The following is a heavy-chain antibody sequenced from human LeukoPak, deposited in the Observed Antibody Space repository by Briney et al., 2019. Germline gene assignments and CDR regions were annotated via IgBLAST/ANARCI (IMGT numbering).Heavy chain of an antibody. CDR2: IYSGGST. J-gene: IGHJ3*02. CDR3: ARGGVAGILAFDI. V-gene: IGHV3-66*01. Sequence: GGSLRLSCAASGFTVSSNYMSWVRQAPGKGLEWVSVIYSGGSTYYADSVKGRFTISRDNSKNTLYLQMNSLRAEDTAVYYCARGGVAGILAFDIWGRGTMVTVSS. D-gene: IGHD6-19*01. CDR1: GFTVSSNY.